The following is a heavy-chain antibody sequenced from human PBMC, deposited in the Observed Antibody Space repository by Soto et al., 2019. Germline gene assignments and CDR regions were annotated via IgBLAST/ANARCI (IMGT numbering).Heavy chain of an antibody. V-gene: IGHV4-59*08. CDR3: ARHPSPVRHHITIFGVVHYYMDV. CDR2: IYYSGST. J-gene: IGHJ6*03. Sequence: QVQLQESGPGLVKPSETLSLTCTVSGGSISSYYWSWIRQPPGKGLEWIGYIYYSGSTNYNPSLKRRVTISVDTSENQFSLKLSSVTAADTAVYYCARHPSPVRHHITIFGVVHYYMDVWGKGTTVTVSS. D-gene: IGHD3-3*01. CDR1: GGSISSYY.